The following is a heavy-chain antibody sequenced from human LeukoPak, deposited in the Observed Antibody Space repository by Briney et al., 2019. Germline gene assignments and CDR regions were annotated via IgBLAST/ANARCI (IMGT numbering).Heavy chain of an antibody. Sequence: SETLSLTCAVYGGSFSGYYWSWIRQPPGKGLEWIGEINHSGSTNYNPSLKSRVTISVDTSKNQFSLKLSSVTAADTAVYYCARDKFGVVNDYYYYMDVWGKGTTVTVSS. J-gene: IGHJ6*03. CDR3: ARDKFGVVNDYYYYMDV. CDR1: GGSFSGYY. D-gene: IGHD3-3*01. CDR2: INHSGST. V-gene: IGHV4-34*01.